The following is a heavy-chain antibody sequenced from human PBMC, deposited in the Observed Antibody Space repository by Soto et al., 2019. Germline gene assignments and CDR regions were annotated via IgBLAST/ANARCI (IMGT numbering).Heavy chain of an antibody. J-gene: IGHJ4*02. Sequence: SETLSLTCTVSGGSVTNSSYYWGWIRQSPGKGLEWIGSVYYRGRSYSKSSVKSRVTISVDTSKNRFSLSLNSVTTSDTAVYFCVSQRTTVPTQAYFDYWGPGALVTVSS. CDR2: VYYRGRS. CDR1: GGSVTNSSYY. CDR3: VSQRTTVPTQAYFDY. D-gene: IGHD4-17*01. V-gene: IGHV4-39*01.